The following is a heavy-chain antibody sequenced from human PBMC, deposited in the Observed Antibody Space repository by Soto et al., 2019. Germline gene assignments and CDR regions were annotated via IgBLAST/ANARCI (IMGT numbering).Heavy chain of an antibody. CDR2: INHSGST. J-gene: IGHJ4*02. CDR1: GLSFSCYY. V-gene: IGHV4-34*01. D-gene: IGHD4-4*01. CDR3: ARGSNL. Sequence: SETMSLTCAFYGLSFSCYYWIWIRPPQGKGLEWIGEINHSGSTNYNPSLKSRVTISVDTSKNQFSLKLSSVTAADTAVYYCARGSNLWGQGTLVTVSS.